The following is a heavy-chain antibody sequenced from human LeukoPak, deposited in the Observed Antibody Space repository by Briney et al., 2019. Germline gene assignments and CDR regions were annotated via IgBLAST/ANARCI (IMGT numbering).Heavy chain of an antibody. J-gene: IGHJ4*02. CDR1: ALTFSSYS. Sequence: GGSLRLSCAGSALTFSSYSMNWVRQAPGKGLEWVSSISGSSSDIYYADPVKGRFTISRDNAKNSLYLQMKSLRAEDTAVYYCARRGYHDYSGFDYWSQGTLVTVSS. V-gene: IGHV3-21*01. CDR3: ARRGYHDYSGFDY. D-gene: IGHD1-26*01. CDR2: ISGSSSDI.